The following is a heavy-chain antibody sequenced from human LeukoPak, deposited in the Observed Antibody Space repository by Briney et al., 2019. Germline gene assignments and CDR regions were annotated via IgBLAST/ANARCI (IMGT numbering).Heavy chain of an antibody. Sequence: GGSLRLSCAASGFTFSSYEMNWVRQAPGKGLEWVSYISSSGSTIYYADSVKGRFTISRDNAKNSLYLQMNSLRAEDTAVYYCASLGYCRGGSCLRPDYWGQGTLVTVSS. CDR1: GFTFSSYE. J-gene: IGHJ4*02. D-gene: IGHD2-15*01. CDR3: ASLGYCRGGSCLRPDY. CDR2: ISSSGSTI. V-gene: IGHV3-48*03.